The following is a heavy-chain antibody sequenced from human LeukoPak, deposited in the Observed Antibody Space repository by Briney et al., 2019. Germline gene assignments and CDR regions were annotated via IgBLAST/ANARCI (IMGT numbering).Heavy chain of an antibody. CDR3: AKVAVAGPISY. Sequence: GGSLRLSWAASGFTFSSYGMSWVRQAPGKGLEWVSAISGSGGSTYYADSVKGRFTISRDNSKNTLYLQMNSLRAEDTAVYYCAKVAVAGPISYWGQGTLVTVSS. CDR1: GFTFSSYG. J-gene: IGHJ4*02. CDR2: ISGSGGST. D-gene: IGHD6-19*01. V-gene: IGHV3-23*01.